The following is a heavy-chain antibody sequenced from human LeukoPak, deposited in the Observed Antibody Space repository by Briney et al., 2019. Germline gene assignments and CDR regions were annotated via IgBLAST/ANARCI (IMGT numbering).Heavy chain of an antibody. CDR1: GGSISNYY. V-gene: IGHV4-59*01. CDR3: ARVYASSGLAF. Sequence: SETLSLTCTVSGGSISNYYWSWIRQPPGKGVEWIGYISSRGSTNYNPSLKSRVTIAVDTSKNQFSLKLSSVTAADTAVYYCARVYASSGLAFWGQGILVIVSS. J-gene: IGHJ4*02. CDR2: ISSRGST. D-gene: IGHD3-22*01.